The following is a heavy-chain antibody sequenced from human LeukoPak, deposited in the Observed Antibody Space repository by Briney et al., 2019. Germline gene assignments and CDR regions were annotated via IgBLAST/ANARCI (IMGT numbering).Heavy chain of an antibody. CDR2: FYYSGST. J-gene: IGHJ3*02. Sequence: PSETLSLTCPVSSGSVSSSDYYWGGIRQPPGKGLEWIGSFYYSGSTYYNPSLKSRVTISVDTSKNQFSLKVISVTAADTAVYYCVRQRKSIWSGYSSAFDIWGQGTMVTVSS. D-gene: IGHD3-3*01. CDR3: VRQRKSIWSGYSSAFDI. CDR1: SGSVSSSDYY. V-gene: IGHV4-39*01.